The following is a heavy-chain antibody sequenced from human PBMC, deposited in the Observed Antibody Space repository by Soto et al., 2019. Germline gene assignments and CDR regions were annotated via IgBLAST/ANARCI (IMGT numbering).Heavy chain of an antibody. Sequence: QGQLVQSGVEVKKPGASVKVSCSASGNTFTNCGVTWVRQAPGQWLEWMGWISPYTDDPSYAQKFQGRVTMTIDTSKSTAYLDLRSLTSDDTAVYYCARVIPGAEAWFHPWGQGTLVTVSS. CDR2: ISPYTDDP. V-gene: IGHV1-18*01. CDR1: GNTFTNCG. J-gene: IGHJ5*02. D-gene: IGHD2-2*01. CDR3: ARVIPGAEAWFHP.